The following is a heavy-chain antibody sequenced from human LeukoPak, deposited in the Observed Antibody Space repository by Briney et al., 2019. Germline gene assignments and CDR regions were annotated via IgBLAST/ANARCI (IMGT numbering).Heavy chain of an antibody. D-gene: IGHD5-24*01. V-gene: IGHV3-23*01. CDR2: ISDSGSGA. CDR3: AKWLRVATTFFDY. Sequence: GSLRLSCAASGFTFSDYYMSWVRQSPGKGLEWVSTISDSGSGAYYADSVKGRFTISRDNSQTTLYLQMNSLRAEDTALYYCAKWLRVATTFFDYWGQGTLVTVSS. J-gene: IGHJ4*02. CDR1: GFTFSDYY.